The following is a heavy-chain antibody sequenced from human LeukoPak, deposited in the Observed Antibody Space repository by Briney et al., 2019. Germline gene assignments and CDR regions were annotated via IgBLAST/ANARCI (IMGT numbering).Heavy chain of an antibody. CDR1: GXTFTTYW. V-gene: IGHV5-51*01. J-gene: IGHJ4*02. CDR3: VRHGLGSSWFGFDY. Sequence: GESLKISFKGSGXTFTTYWVGWVRQMPGKGLEWMGIIYPGDSDPRYSPSFQGQVTISADTSISTAYLQWSSLKASDSAMYYCVRHGLGSSWFGFDYWGQGTLVTVSS. CDR2: IYPGDSDP. D-gene: IGHD6-13*01.